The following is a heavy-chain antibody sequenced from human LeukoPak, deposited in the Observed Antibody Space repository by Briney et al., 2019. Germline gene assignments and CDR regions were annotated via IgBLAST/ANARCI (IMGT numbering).Heavy chain of an antibody. CDR1: GFTFNRYG. V-gene: IGHV3-30*03. D-gene: IGHD4-17*01. CDR3: VTDLLSDYEKY. CDR2: ISFDGKIS. Sequence: PGRSLRLSCAASGFTFNRYGMHWVRQAPGKGLEWVAVISFDGKISYYADSVKGRFSISRDNSKSMVYLEMKSLTTEDMALYYCVTDLLSDYEKYWGQGTLVTVSP. J-gene: IGHJ4*02.